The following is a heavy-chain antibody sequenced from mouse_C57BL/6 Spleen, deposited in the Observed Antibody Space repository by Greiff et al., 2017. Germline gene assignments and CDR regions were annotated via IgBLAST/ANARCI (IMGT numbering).Heavy chain of an antibody. V-gene: IGHV1-82*01. CDR2: IYPGDGDT. CDR3: ARRNWDDGYFDY. J-gene: IGHJ2*01. D-gene: IGHD4-1*01. Sequence: VQLVESGPELVKPGASVKISCKASGYAFSSSWMNWVKQRPGKGLEWIGRIYPGDGDTNYNGKFKGKATLTADKSSSTAYMQLSSLTSEDSAVYFCARRNWDDGYFDYWGQGTTLTVAS. CDR1: GYAFSSSW.